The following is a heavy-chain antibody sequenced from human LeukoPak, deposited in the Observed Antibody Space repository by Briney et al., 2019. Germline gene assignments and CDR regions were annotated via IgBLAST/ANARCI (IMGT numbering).Heavy chain of an antibody. D-gene: IGHD6-13*01. J-gene: IGHJ4*02. CDR1: GYSFTTNW. CDR3: AKSSYRGAIAAAGVDY. CDR2: IFPGDSDT. V-gene: IGHV5-51*01. Sequence: GESLKISCKASGYSFTTNWIGWVRQMPGQGLEWMGIIFPGDSDTRYSPSFQGQVTISADKSISTAYLQWRSLKASDTAIYYCAKSSYRGAIAAAGVDYWCQGTLVTVSS.